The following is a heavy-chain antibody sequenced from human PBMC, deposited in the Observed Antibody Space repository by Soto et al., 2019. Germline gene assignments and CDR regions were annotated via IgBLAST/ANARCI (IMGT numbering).Heavy chain of an antibody. CDR2: ISSDGGNR. CDR3: AHLAGLSHKDDF. V-gene: IGHV3-30-3*01. Sequence: GGSLRLSCAASGFTFSDYALHWVRQAPGKGLEWVTVISSDGGNRYYADSVKGRFTISRDNSKNTLYLQMNSLRVEDTAIYTCAHLAGLSHKDDFWGQGTPVTVSS. J-gene: IGHJ4*02. CDR1: GFTFSDYA. D-gene: IGHD2-21*02.